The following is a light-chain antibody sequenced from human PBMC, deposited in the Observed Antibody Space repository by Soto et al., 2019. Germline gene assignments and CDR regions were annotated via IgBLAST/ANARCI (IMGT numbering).Light chain of an antibody. CDR2: KAS. CDR1: HSVSNW. Sequence: DIQMTQSPSTLSASVGDRVTMTCRASHSVSNWLAWFQQKPGKAPKLLIFKASTLETGVPSRFSGSGSGTDFTLTISSLQPDDFATYYCQQYNAYSFTFGGGTKVEIK. V-gene: IGKV1-5*03. CDR3: QQYNAYSFT. J-gene: IGKJ4*01.